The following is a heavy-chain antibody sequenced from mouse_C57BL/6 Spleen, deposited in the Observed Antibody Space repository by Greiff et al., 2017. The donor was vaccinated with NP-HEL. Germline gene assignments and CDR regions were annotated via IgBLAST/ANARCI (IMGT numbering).Heavy chain of an antibody. J-gene: IGHJ1*03. CDR2: IYIGNGYT. CDR1: GYTFTSYG. V-gene: IGHV1-58*01. D-gene: IGHD1-1*01. Sequence: EVKLQESGAELVRPGSSVKMSCKTSGYTFTSYGINWVKQRPGQGLEWIGYIYIGNGYTEYNEKFKGKATLTSDTSSSTAYMQLSSLTSEDSAIYFCASHPDYYGSSYRYFDVWGTGTTVTVSS. CDR3: ASHPDYYGSSYRYFDV.